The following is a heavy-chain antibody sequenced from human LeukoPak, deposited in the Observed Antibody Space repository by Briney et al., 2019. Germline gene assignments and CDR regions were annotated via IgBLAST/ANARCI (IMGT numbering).Heavy chain of an antibody. CDR1: GYSVTSYD. V-gene: IGHV1-46*01. CDR2: MKQSGGST. CDR3: ARDKDGSWVDSSGLRSLNY. Sequence: ASVKVSCKGAGYSVTSYDMQWVREARGEGVEWMGVMKQSGGSTSYAQKFQGRVTMTRDTSTSTGYMELSSLRSEDTAVYYCARDKDGSWVDSSGLRSLNYWGQGTLVTVSS. J-gene: IGHJ4*02. D-gene: IGHD3-22*01.